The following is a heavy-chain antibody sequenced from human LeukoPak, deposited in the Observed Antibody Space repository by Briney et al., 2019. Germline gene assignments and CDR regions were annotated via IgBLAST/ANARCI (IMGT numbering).Heavy chain of an antibody. CDR2: IKEDGSEK. Sequence: PGGSLRLSCAASGFTFSNSWMTWVRQAPGKGLEWVANIKEDGSEKYYVDSVKGRFTISRDNAKNSLYLQMNSLRAEDTAVYYCARVVVVTAFNWFDPWGQGTLVTVSS. J-gene: IGHJ5*02. CDR1: GFTFSNSW. D-gene: IGHD2-21*02. CDR3: ARVVVVTAFNWFDP. V-gene: IGHV3-7*03.